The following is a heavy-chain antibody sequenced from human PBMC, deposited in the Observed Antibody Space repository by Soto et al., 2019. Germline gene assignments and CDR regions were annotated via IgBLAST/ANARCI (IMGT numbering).Heavy chain of an antibody. D-gene: IGHD6-19*01. CDR1: GGSISSSSYY. CDR2: IYYSGST. CDR3: ARPLLLAVAGKDYYYGMDV. V-gene: IGHV4-39*01. Sequence: SETLSLTCTVSGGSISSSSYYWGWIRQPPGKGLEWIGRIYYSGSTYYNPSLKSRVTISVDTSKNQFSLKLSSVTAADTAVYYCARPLLLAVAGKDYYYGMDVWGQGTTVTVSS. J-gene: IGHJ6*02.